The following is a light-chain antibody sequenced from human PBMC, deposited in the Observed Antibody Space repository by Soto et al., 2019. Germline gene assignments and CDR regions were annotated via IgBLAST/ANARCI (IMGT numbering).Light chain of an antibody. J-gene: IGKJ1*01. CDR3: QQYENYWT. CDR2: DVS. V-gene: IGKV1-5*01. Sequence: IQMTQSPSTLSASVGDRVTITCRACQSISSWLAWYQQKPGKAPKLLIYDVSSLESGVPSRFSGSGSGTEFSLTISNLQPDDFATYYCQQYENYWTFGQGTKVDIK. CDR1: QSISSW.